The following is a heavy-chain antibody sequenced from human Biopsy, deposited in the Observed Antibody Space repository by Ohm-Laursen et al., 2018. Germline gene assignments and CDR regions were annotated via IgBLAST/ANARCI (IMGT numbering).Heavy chain of an antibody. Sequence: SLRLSCSASGFTFTSYGMHWVRQAPGKGLEWVAVISYDGSGEYYADSLRGRFTISRDNPKNTVDLQMNSLRAEDTAVYFCASLGLVWFGELLSVPFGMDVWGQGTTVTVSS. J-gene: IGHJ6*02. CDR1: GFTFTSYG. CDR3: ASLGLVWFGELLSVPFGMDV. D-gene: IGHD3-10*01. CDR2: ISYDGSGE. V-gene: IGHV3-30*03.